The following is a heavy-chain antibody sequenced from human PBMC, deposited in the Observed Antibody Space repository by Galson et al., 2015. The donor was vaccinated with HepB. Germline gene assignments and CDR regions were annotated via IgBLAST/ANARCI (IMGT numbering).Heavy chain of an antibody. Sequence: SETLSLTCTVSGGSISSSAYYWGWIRQPPGKGLEWIGSVYYSGRTYYNPSLNSRVTTSMDTSEKQFSLGLSSVTAADTAVYFCARHILFGEIPDYFDYWGQGILVTVSS. CDR1: GGSISSSAYY. D-gene: IGHD3-10*01. J-gene: IGHJ4*02. CDR2: VYYSGRT. V-gene: IGHV4-39*01. CDR3: ARHILFGEIPDYFDY.